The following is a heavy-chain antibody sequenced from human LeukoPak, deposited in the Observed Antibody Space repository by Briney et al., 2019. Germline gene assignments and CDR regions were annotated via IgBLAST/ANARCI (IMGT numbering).Heavy chain of an antibody. CDR2: INPNSGGT. V-gene: IGHV1-2*02. CDR3: VRDPGYSSPLEN. Sequence: ASVKVSCKASGYTFTGYYMHWVRQAPGQGLEWMGWINPNSGGTNYAQKFQGRVTMTRDTSISTAYMELSRLRSDDTAVYYCVRDPGYSSPLENWGQGTLVIVSS. D-gene: IGHD6-13*01. CDR1: GYTFTGYY. J-gene: IGHJ1*01.